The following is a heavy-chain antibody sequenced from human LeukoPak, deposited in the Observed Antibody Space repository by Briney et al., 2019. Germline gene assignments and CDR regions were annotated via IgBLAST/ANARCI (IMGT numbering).Heavy chain of an antibody. CDR1: GSALRTTGIC. V-gene: IGHV2-70*11. CDR2: IDWDDDK. CDR3: ARCIAVADPFFDY. J-gene: IGHJ4*02. Sequence: SRPALLKPTQTPTLTCTFSGSALRTTGICVSWIRQPPGKTLEWLARIDWDDDKYYSTSLKTRFTISKDTSKHQVVLTMTNMDPGDTATYYCARCIAVADPFFDYWGQGTLVTVSS. D-gene: IGHD6-19*01.